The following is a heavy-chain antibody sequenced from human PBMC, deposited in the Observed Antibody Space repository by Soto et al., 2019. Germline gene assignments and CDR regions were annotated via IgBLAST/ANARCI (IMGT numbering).Heavy chain of an antibody. CDR3: ARGGTPRGIQLWLRDLPPPIDY. J-gene: IGHJ4*02. CDR2: INPNSGGT. CDR1: GYTFTGYY. Sequence: QVQLVQSGAEVKKPGASVKVSCKASGYTFTGYYMHWVRQAPGQGLEWMGWINPNSGGTNYAQKFQGRVTMTRDTSISTAYMELSRLRSDDTAVYYCARGGTPRGIQLWLRDLPPPIDYWGQGTLVTVSS. V-gene: IGHV1-2*02. D-gene: IGHD5-18*01.